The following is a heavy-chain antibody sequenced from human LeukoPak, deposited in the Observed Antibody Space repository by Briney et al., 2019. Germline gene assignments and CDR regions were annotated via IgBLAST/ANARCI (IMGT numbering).Heavy chain of an antibody. CDR3: ARGTWSWSIDY. J-gene: IGHJ4*02. CDR1: GGSISSGDYY. Sequence: SQTLSLTCTVSGGSISSGDYYWSWIRQPPGKGLEWIGYIYYSGSTYYNPSLKSRLTISGDTSKNQFSLRLSSVTAADTAVYYCARGTWSWSIDYWGQGTLVTVSS. V-gene: IGHV4-30-4*01. CDR2: IYYSGST. D-gene: IGHD6-13*01.